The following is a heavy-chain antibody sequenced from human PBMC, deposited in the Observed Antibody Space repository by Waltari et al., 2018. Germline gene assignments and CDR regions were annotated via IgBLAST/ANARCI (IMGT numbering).Heavy chain of an antibody. CDR1: GGSIATSDYY. J-gene: IGHJ4*02. CDR3: ARENRFGGTSLGDS. CDR2: VYYNGAT. D-gene: IGHD1-1*01. V-gene: IGHV4-39*07. Sequence: QLQLQESGPGLVKPSETLTLFCFVSGGSIATSDYYWGWVRQAPGLGLEWIGPVYYNGATKYNPSLKSRVTISVDTSMNLFSLRLSFVTAADTAVYFCARENRFGGTSLGDSWGQGIVVTVSA.